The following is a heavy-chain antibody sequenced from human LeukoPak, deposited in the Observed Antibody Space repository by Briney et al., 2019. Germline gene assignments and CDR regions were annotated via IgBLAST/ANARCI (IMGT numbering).Heavy chain of an antibody. J-gene: IGHJ4*02. CDR2: IYYSGST. CDR1: GGSLSSSSYY. Sequence: SETLSLTCTVSGGSLSSSSYYWGWIRQPPGKGLEWIGSIYYSGSTYYNPSLKSRVTISVDTSKNQFSLKLSSVTAADTAVYYCARERDIVATILRYFDYWGQGTLVTVSS. D-gene: IGHD5-12*01. V-gene: IGHV4-39*02. CDR3: ARERDIVATILRYFDY.